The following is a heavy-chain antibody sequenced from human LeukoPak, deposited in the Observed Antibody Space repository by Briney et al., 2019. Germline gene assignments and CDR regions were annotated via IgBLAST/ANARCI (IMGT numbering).Heavy chain of an antibody. Sequence: KSGGSLRLSCAASGFSFGSFAMSWVRQAPGKGLEWVSGIIGSGGTTFYADSVKGRFTISRDNSKNTLYLQMNSLRAEDTAVYYCAKNAGRDGYSPLSVSYFDYWGQGTLVTVSS. CDR1: GFSFGSFA. CDR3: AKNAGRDGYSPLSVSYFDY. CDR2: IIGSGGTT. V-gene: IGHV3-23*01. D-gene: IGHD5-24*01. J-gene: IGHJ4*02.